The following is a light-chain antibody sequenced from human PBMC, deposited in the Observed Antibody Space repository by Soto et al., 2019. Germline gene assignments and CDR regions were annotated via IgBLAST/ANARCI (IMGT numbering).Light chain of an antibody. CDR1: QTIGSW. J-gene: IGKJ1*01. CDR2: DAS. Sequence: ISMPPIPPPPAASVGDRVTVTFRASQTIGSWLAWYQQKPGRAPKLLIFDASSLESGVPSRFSGSGSRTEFTLTISSLQPDDSATYYCQQYNSYYTFGQGTKVDIK. CDR3: QQYNSYYT. V-gene: IGKV1-5*01.